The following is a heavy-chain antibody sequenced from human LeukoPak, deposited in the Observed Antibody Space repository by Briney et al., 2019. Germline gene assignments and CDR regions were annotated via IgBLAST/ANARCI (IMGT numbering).Heavy chain of an antibody. Sequence: GGSLTLSCSATGLTFDEYDRLWLRGAPGKGLEWVSGIRWNSGSIGYADSVKGRFTISRDNAKNSLYLQMNSLRAEDTAVYYCAKVRSYHPPNWFDPWGQGTLVTVSS. CDR1: GLTFDEYD. V-gene: IGHV3-9*01. CDR2: IRWNSGSI. J-gene: IGHJ5*02. D-gene: IGHD2-2*01. CDR3: AKVRSYHPPNWFDP.